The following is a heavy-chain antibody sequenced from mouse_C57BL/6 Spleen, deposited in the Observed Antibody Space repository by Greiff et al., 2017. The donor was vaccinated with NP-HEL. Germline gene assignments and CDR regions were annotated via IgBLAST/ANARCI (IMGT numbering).Heavy chain of an antibody. CDR3: AREATGTSHFDY. Sequence: VQLQQSGAELAKPGASVKLSCKASGYTFTSYWMRWVKQRPGQGLEWIGYINPSSGYTKYNQKFKDKATLTADKSSSTAYMQLSSLTYEDSAVYYCAREATGTSHFDYWGQSTTLTGSS. J-gene: IGHJ2*01. D-gene: IGHD4-1*01. CDR1: GYTFTSYW. V-gene: IGHV1-7*01. CDR2: INPSSGYT.